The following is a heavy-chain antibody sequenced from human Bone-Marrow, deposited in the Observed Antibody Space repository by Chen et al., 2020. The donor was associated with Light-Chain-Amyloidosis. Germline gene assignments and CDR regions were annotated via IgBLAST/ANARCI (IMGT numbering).Heavy chain of an antibody. CDR2: IIPIFGTA. D-gene: IGHD3-22*01. Sequence: QVQLVQSGAEVRQPGASVKVSCKASGYTFTSFDINWVRQAPGQGLEWMGGIIPIFGTANYAQKFQGRVTITADESTSTAYMELSSLRSEDTAVYYCARVDDSSGYWGQGTLVTVSS. V-gene: IGHV1-69*01. CDR3: ARVDDSSGY. CDR1: GYTFTSFD. J-gene: IGHJ4*02.